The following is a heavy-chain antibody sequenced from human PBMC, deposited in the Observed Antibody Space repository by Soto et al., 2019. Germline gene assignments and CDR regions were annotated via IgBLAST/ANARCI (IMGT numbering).Heavy chain of an antibody. V-gene: IGHV1-18*01. CDR2: ISSYNGVT. CDR3: ARVHGCYGTFDY. Sequence: QVQLVQSGAEVKKPGASVKVSCKPSGYTFANYGISWVRQAPGQGLEWMGWISSYNGVTNYAQKLQGRVTLTTESSASTAYMGVRSLRSDDTAVYFCARVHGCYGTFDYWGQGTLVTVS. CDR1: GYTFANYG. D-gene: IGHD2-15*01. J-gene: IGHJ4*02.